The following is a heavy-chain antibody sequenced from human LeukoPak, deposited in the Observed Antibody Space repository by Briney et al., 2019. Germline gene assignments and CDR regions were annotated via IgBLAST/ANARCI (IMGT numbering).Heavy chain of an antibody. J-gene: IGHJ4*02. V-gene: IGHV3-21*04. CDR1: GFTFSRYS. CDR2: ISGSSSYI. D-gene: IGHD6-13*01. CDR3: ACYSSSRTRNDY. Sequence: GGSLRLSCAASGFTFSRYSMNWVRQAPGKGLEWVSSISGSSSYIYYADSVKGRFTISRHNAKNSLYLQMNSLRAEDTAVYYCACYSSSRTRNDYWGQGTLVTVSS.